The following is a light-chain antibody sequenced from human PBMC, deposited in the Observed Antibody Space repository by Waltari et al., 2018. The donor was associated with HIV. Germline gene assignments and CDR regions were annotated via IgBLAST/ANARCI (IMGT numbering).Light chain of an antibody. V-gene: IGKV3-15*01. CDR3: QQYYNWPGT. Sequence: EIVLTQSPAILSGSPRERVTLSCRSSQNIRGDLAWYQQKPGQAPRLLIYGASTRATGVPATFSGSGSGTDFTLTISSLQVDDSVVYYCQQYYNWPGTFGQGTKVEV. CDR1: QNIRGD. CDR2: GAS. J-gene: IGKJ1*01.